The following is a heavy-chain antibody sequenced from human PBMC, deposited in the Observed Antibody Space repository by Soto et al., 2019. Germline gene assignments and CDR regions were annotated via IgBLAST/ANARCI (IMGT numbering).Heavy chain of an antibody. V-gene: IGHV1-2*04. CDR1: GYTFSNYA. CDR2: INPNSGGT. Sequence: ASVKVSCKTSGYTFSNYAISWVRQAPGQGLEWMGWINPNSGGTNYAQKFQGWVTMTRDTSISTAYMELSRLRSDDTAVYYCARDSSRPVMTAADSYGMDVWGQGTTVTVSS. J-gene: IGHJ6*02. CDR3: ARDSSRPVMTAADSYGMDV. D-gene: IGHD6-13*01.